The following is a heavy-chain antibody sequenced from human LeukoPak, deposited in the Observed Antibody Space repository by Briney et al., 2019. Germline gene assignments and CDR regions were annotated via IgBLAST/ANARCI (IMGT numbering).Heavy chain of an antibody. D-gene: IGHD6-19*01. Sequence: PGGSLRLSYAACGFTFSSYWMSWVRQAPGKGLEWVANIKQDGSEKYYVDSVKGRFTISRDNAKNSLYLQMNSLRAEDTAVYYCARASGGYSSVDYWGQGTLVTVSS. CDR2: IKQDGSEK. J-gene: IGHJ4*02. CDR3: ARASGGYSSVDY. V-gene: IGHV3-7*01. CDR1: GFTFSSYW.